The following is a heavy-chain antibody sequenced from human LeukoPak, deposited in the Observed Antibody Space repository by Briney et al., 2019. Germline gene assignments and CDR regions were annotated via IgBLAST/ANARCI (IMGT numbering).Heavy chain of an antibody. V-gene: IGHV1-18*01. CDR2: ISAYNGNT. CDR1: GYTFTSYG. J-gene: IGHJ4*02. Sequence: ASVKVSCKASGYTFTSYGISWVRQALGQGLEWMGWISAYNGNTNYAQKLQGRVTMTTDTSTSTAYMELRSLRSDDTAVYYCAREAKGGPSVADFDYWAQEPLSTVSS. D-gene: IGHD3-16*01. CDR3: AREAKGGPSVADFDY.